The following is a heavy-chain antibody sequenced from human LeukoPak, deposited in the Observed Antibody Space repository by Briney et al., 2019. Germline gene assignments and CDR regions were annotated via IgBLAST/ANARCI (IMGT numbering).Heavy chain of an antibody. D-gene: IGHD3-22*01. CDR1: GGTFSSYA. CDR2: IIPIFGTA. V-gene: IGHV1-69*05. CDR3: ALHSSGYSDFDY. Sequence: SVKVSCKASGGTFSSYAISWVRQAPGQGLEWMGGIIPIFGTANYAQKFQGRVTITTDESTSTAYMGLSSLRSEDTAVYYCALHSSGYSDFDYWGQGTLVTVSS. J-gene: IGHJ4*02.